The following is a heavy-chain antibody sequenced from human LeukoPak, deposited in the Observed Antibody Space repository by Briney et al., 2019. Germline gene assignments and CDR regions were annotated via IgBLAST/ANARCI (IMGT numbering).Heavy chain of an antibody. CDR2: ISAYNGNT. V-gene: IGHV1-18*01. CDR1: GYTFTSYG. D-gene: IGHD3-10*01. Sequence: ASVKVSCKASGYTFTSYGISWVRQAPGQGLEWMGWISAYNGNTNYAQKLQGRVTMTTVTSTSTAYMELRSLRSDDTAVYYCARMGGDYYGSGSYYLYYFDYWGQGTLVTVSS. CDR3: ARMGGDYYGSGSYYLYYFDY. J-gene: IGHJ4*02.